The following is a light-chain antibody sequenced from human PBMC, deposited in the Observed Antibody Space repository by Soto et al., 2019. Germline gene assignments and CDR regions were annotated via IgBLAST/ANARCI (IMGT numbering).Light chain of an antibody. V-gene: IGLV6-57*03. CDR2: EDN. Sequence: NFMLTQPHSVSESPGKTVTISCTRSSGSIDSGYVQWYQQRPGSAPTTVIYEDNQRPSGVPDRFSGSIDRSSNSASLTISGLMTEDEADYYCQSYHSSSPYVCGPGTKLTVL. CDR3: QSYHSSSPYV. CDR1: SGSIDSGY. J-gene: IGLJ1*01.